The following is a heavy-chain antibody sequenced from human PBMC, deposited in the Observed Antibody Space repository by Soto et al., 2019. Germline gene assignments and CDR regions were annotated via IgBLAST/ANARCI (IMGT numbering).Heavy chain of an antibody. Sequence: GESLKISCKGSGYSFTSYWISWVRQMPGKGLEWMGRIDPSDSYTNYSPSFQGHVTISADKSISTAYLQWSSLKASDTAMYYCARHPDSGYGNIYYYGMDVWGQGTTVTVSS. V-gene: IGHV5-10-1*01. D-gene: IGHD5-12*01. CDR2: IDPSDSYT. CDR1: GYSFTSYW. CDR3: ARHPDSGYGNIYYYGMDV. J-gene: IGHJ6*02.